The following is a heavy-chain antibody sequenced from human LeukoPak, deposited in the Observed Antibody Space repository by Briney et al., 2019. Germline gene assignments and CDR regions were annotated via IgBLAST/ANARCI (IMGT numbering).Heavy chain of an antibody. J-gene: IGHJ4*02. CDR2: VRGKPYGATT. Sequence: PGGSLRLSCTASAFTFGDYAMNWVRQAPGKGLEWVGFVRGKPYGATTEYAPSMKGRLTISRDDSKSIAYLQMDSLKTEDTAVYDCTRAQTEVGAKYCFDYWGQGTLVTVSS. V-gene: IGHV3-49*04. CDR1: AFTFGDYA. D-gene: IGHD1-26*01. CDR3: TRAQTEVGAKYCFDY.